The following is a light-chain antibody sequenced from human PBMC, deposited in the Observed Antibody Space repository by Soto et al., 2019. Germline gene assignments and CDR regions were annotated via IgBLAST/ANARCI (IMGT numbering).Light chain of an antibody. CDR2: AAS. Sequence: DIQMTQSPSSLSASVRDRVTITCRASQGISNDLAWYQQKPGKVPKLLIYAASTLQSGVPSRFSGSVSGTDFTLTISSLQPEDVATYYCQKYDSAPWTFGQGTKVEIK. V-gene: IGKV1-27*01. J-gene: IGKJ1*01. CDR3: QKYDSAPWT. CDR1: QGISND.